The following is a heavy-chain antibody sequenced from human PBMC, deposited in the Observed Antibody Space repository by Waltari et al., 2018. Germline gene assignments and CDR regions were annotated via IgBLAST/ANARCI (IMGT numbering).Heavy chain of an antibody. J-gene: IGHJ3*02. V-gene: IGHV3-7*01. CDR1: GFTFSSYS. D-gene: IGHD3-22*01. CDR2: IKQDGSEK. Sequence: EVQLVESGGGLVKPGGSLRLSCAASGFTFSSYSMNWVRQAPGKGLEWVANIKQDGSEKYYVDSVKGRFTISRDNAKNSLYLQMNSLRAEDTAVYYCARSVNYYDSDAFDIWGQGTVVTVSS. CDR3: ARSVNYYDSDAFDI.